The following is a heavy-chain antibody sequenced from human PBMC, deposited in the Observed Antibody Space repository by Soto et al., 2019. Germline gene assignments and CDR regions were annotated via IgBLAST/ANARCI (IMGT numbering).Heavy chain of an antibody. J-gene: IGHJ4*02. V-gene: IGHV4-30-2*01. D-gene: IGHD3-3*01. CDR1: GGSISSGGYS. CDR3: ARTNYDFWSGYSYYFDY. Sequence: QLQLQESGSGLVKPSQTLSLTCAVSGGSISSGGYSWSWIRQPPGKGLEWIGYIYHSGSTYYNPSLKSRVTRSVDRSKNQFSLKLSSVTAADTAVYYCARTNYDFWSGYSYYFDYWGQGTLVTVSS. CDR2: IYHSGST.